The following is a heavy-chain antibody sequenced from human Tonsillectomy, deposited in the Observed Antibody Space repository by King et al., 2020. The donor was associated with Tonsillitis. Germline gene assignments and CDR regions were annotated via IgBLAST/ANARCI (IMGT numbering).Heavy chain of an antibody. D-gene: IGHD1-14*01. Sequence: VQLQQWGAGLLKPSETLSLTCAVYGGSFSGYYWSWIRQPPGKGLEWIGEINHSGSTNYNPSLKSRVTISVDTSKNQFSLKLSPVTAADTAVYYCARGSTTANFDYWGQGTLVTVSS. J-gene: IGHJ4*02. CDR2: INHSGST. CDR3: ARGSTTANFDY. V-gene: IGHV4-34*01. CDR1: GGSFSGYY.